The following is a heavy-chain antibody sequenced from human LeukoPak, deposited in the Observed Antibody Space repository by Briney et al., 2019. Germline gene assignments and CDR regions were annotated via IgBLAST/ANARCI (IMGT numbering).Heavy chain of an antibody. CDR2: INPNTGVT. V-gene: IGHV1-2*02. CDR3: ARSYCGGDCYWTIDY. D-gene: IGHD2-21*02. CDR1: GYTFTGYY. J-gene: IGHJ4*02. Sequence: ASVKVSCKASGYTFTGYYMHWVRQAPGXXXXWMGWINPNTGVTNYAQKFQGRVTMTRATSINTAYMELDRLTSDDTAIYYCARSYCGGDCYWTIDYWGQGTLVTVSS.